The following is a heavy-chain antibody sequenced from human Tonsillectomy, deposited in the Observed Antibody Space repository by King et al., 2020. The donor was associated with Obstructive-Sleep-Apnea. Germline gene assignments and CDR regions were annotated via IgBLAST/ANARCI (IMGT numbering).Heavy chain of an antibody. D-gene: IGHD3-22*01. Sequence: VQLVESGGGVVQPGRSLRLSCAASGFTFSSYAMHWVRQAPGKGLEWVAVISYDGSNKYYADSVKGRFTISRDNSKNTLYLQMNSLRAEDTAVYYCARDADYYDSSGYYQGDSLDYWGQGTLVTVSS. CDR1: GFTFSSYA. CDR3: ARDADYYDSSGYYQGDSLDY. V-gene: IGHV3-30-3*01. J-gene: IGHJ4*02. CDR2: ISYDGSNK.